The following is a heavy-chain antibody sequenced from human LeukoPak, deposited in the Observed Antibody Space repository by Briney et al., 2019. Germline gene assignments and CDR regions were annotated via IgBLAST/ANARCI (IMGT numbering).Heavy chain of an antibody. D-gene: IGHD5-12*01. J-gene: IGHJ5*02. Sequence: GGSLRLSCAVSGFTINDYGVHWVRQAPGKGLEGVAVMWYDGSSQSYADSVKGRFTISRDNSNNTLYLQMNSLKAEDTAVYYCAALQYSGSGHGSWGQGTLVTVSS. CDR1: GFTINDYG. CDR3: AALQYSGSGHGS. CDR2: MWYDGSSQ. V-gene: IGHV3-33*01.